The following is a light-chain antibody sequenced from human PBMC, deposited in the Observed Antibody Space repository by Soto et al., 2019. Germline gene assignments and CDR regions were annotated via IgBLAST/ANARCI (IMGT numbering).Light chain of an antibody. J-gene: IGKJ2*01. Sequence: EIVLTQSPGTLSLSPGERATLSCRASPSVSRSFLAWYQQRPGQAPRLLIYDASSRATGIPDRFSGSGSGTDFTLTVSRLEPEDFAVYYCHQYATSAQTFGQGTKLEIK. CDR2: DAS. V-gene: IGKV3-20*01. CDR3: HQYATSAQT. CDR1: PSVSRSF.